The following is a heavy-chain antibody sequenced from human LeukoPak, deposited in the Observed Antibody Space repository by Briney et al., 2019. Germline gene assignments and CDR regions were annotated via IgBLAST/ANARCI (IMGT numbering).Heavy chain of an antibody. Sequence: PSETLSLTCAVYGGSFSGYYWSWIRQPPGKGLEWIGEINHSGSTNYNPSLKSRVTISVDTSKNQFSLELSSVTAADTAVYYCARHGEEPPILWWWAPYYFDYWGQGTLVTVSS. CDR2: INHSGST. J-gene: IGHJ4*02. V-gene: IGHV4-34*01. D-gene: IGHD2-21*01. CDR1: GGSFSGYY. CDR3: ARHGEEPPILWWWAPYYFDY.